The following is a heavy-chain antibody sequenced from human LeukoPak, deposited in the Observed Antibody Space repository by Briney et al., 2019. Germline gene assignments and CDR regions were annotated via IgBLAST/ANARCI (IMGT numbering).Heavy chain of an antibody. CDR1: GFTFSSYA. Sequence: PGGSLRLSCAASGFTFSSYAMSWVRQAPGKGLEWVSAISGSGGSTYYADSVKGRFTISRDNSKNTLYLQMNSLRAEDTAVYYCASTYDYGEDYYYYGMDVWGQGTMVTVSS. J-gene: IGHJ6*02. CDR2: ISGSGGST. D-gene: IGHD4-17*01. CDR3: ASTYDYGEDYYYYGMDV. V-gene: IGHV3-23*01.